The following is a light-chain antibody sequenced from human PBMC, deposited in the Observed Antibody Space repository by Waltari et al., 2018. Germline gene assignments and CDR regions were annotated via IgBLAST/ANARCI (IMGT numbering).Light chain of an antibody. CDR1: NIEDKS. J-gene: IGLJ1*01. V-gene: IGLV3-21*02. Sequence: SYVLTQPPSVSVAPGQTATILCGGNNIEDKSVHWYQQKPGQAPVLVVFNDRDRPSGIPERVSGSNSGNTATLTISGVEAADEADYYCQVWDSESDHYVFGSGTKVTVL. CDR3: QVWDSESDHYV. CDR2: NDR.